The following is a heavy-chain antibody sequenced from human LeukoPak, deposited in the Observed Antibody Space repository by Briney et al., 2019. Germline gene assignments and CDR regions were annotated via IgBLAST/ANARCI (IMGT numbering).Heavy chain of an antibody. CDR3: ARRIWGLRYYFDY. Sequence: SETLSLTCTVSGGSISSYYWSWIRQPPGKGLEWIGSIYYSGSTYYNPSLKSRVTISVDTSKNQFSLKLSSVTAADTAVYYCARRIWGLRYYFDYWGQGTLVTVSS. D-gene: IGHD3-16*01. J-gene: IGHJ4*02. CDR1: GGSISSYY. CDR2: IYYSGST. V-gene: IGHV4-39*01.